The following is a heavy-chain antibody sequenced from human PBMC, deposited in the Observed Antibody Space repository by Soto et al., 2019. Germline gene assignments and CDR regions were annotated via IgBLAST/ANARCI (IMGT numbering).Heavy chain of an antibody. D-gene: IGHD1-1*01. CDR3: ARAIKRRECSRLAYYYYMDV. CDR1: GYTFTSYD. CDR2: INPTSRNT. Sequence: VSVKVYCKASGYTFTSYDSNWVRQEKGQGLECMGWINPTSRNTGYAQKFQGRVTMTSNTSISTAYMELSSLRSEDTAVYYCARAIKRRECSRLAYYYYMDVWGKGTTVTVSS. V-gene: IGHV1-8*01. J-gene: IGHJ6*03.